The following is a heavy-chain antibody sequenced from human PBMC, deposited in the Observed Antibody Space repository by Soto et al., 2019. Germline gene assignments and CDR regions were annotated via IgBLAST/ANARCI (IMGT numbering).Heavy chain of an antibody. Sequence: SLRLSCAASGFTFSRYGMHWVRQAPGQGLERVAVIWYDGSNKYYADSVKGRFTISRDNSKNTLYLQMNSLRAEDTAVYYCARDSSSWSSHDYWGQGTLVTVSS. D-gene: IGHD6-13*01. V-gene: IGHV3-33*01. J-gene: IGHJ4*02. CDR2: IWYDGSNK. CDR3: ARDSSSWSSHDY. CDR1: GFTFSRYG.